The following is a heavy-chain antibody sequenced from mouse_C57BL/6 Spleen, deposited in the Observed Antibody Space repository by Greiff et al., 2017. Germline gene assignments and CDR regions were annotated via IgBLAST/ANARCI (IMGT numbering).Heavy chain of an antibody. V-gene: IGHV1-81*01. CDR3: ARSRAITTVVEGFAY. CDR1: GYTFTSYG. D-gene: IGHD1-1*01. CDR2: IYPRSGNT. Sequence: VQLQQSGAELARPGASVKLSCKASGYTFTSYGISWVKQRTGQGLEWIGEIYPRSGNTYYNEKVKGKATLTADKSSSTAYMELRSLTSEDSAVYFCARSRAITTVVEGFAYWGQGTLVTVSA. J-gene: IGHJ3*01.